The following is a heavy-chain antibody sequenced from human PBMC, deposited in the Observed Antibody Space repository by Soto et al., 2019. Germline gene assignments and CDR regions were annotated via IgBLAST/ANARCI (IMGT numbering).Heavy chain of an antibody. CDR3: ATRTDYYYGSGSLGGMDV. CDR2: IYYSGST. V-gene: IGHV4-31*03. J-gene: IGHJ6*02. Sequence: QVQLQESGPGLVKPSQTLSLTCTVSGGSISSGSYYWSWIRQLPGKVLEWIGYIYYSGSTYYNPSLKSRVTISVDTSKTQFCLKLNSGTAADTAVYYCATRTDYYYGSGSLGGMDVWGQGTTVTVSS. CDR1: GGSISSGSYY. D-gene: IGHD3-10*01.